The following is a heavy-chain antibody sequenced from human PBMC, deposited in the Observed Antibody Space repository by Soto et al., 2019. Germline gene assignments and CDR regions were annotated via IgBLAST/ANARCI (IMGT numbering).Heavy chain of an antibody. V-gene: IGHV1-24*01. D-gene: IGHD1-20*01. CDR3: ATRIARNGGITGTNYGEYYFDY. CDR1: GYTLTELS. CDR2: FDPEDGET. Sequence: GASVKVSCKVSGYTLTELSMHWVRQAPGKGLEWMGGFDPEDGETIYAQKFQGRVTMTEDTSTDTAYMELSSLRSEDTAVYYCATRIARNGGITGTNYGEYYFDYWGQGTTVTVSS. J-gene: IGHJ4*03.